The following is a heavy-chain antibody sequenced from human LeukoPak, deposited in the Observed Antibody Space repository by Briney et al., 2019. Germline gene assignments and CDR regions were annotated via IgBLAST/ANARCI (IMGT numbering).Heavy chain of an antibody. Sequence: PGGSLRLSCAASGFTFSSYWMHWVRQAPGKGLVWVSRINSDGSSTSDADSVKGRFTISRDNAKNTLYLQMNSLRAEDTAVYYCARATAYYDFWSGTFESYYYYYYMDVWGKGTTVTVSS. CDR3: ARATAYYDFWSGTFESYYYYYYMDV. CDR2: INSDGSST. D-gene: IGHD3-3*01. V-gene: IGHV3-74*01. CDR1: GFTFSSYW. J-gene: IGHJ6*03.